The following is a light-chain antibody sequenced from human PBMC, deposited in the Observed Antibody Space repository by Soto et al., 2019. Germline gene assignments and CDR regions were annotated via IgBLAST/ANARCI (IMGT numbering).Light chain of an antibody. CDR1: QSVSSY. Sequence: EIVLTQSPATLSLSPGERTTLSCRARQSVSSYLAWYQHKPGQAPRLLIYDASNRATGIPARFSRSGSATDFTLTISSLEPEDFAVYYCQQRSNWPRTVTFGPGTKVEIK. V-gene: IGKV3-11*01. CDR2: DAS. J-gene: IGKJ3*01. CDR3: QQRSNWPRTVT.